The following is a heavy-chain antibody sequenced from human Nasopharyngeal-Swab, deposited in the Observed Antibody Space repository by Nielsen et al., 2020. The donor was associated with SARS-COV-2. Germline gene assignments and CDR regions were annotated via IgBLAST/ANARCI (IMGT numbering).Heavy chain of an antibody. D-gene: IGHD5-12*01. CDR2: IWYDGSNK. CDR3: ARDGSGYEYGYYFDY. Sequence: VRQAPGKGLEWVAVIWYDGSNKYYADSVKGRFTISRDNSKYTLYLQMNSLRAEDTAVYYCARDGSGYEYGYYFDYWGQGTLVTVSS. J-gene: IGHJ4*02. V-gene: IGHV3-33*01.